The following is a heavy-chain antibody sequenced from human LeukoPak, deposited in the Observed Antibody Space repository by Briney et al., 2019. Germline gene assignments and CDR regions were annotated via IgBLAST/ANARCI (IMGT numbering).Heavy chain of an antibody. CDR2: ISGSGGST. CDR3: AKSVYDILTGYYLYYFDY. V-gene: IGHV3-23*01. J-gene: IGHJ4*02. Sequence: GGSLRLSCAASGFTFSSYAMSWVRQAPGKGLKWVSAISGSGGSTYYADSVKGRFTISRDNSKNTLYLQMNSLRAEDTAVYYCAKSVYDILTGYYLYYFDYWGQGTLVTVSS. D-gene: IGHD3-9*01. CDR1: GFTFSSYA.